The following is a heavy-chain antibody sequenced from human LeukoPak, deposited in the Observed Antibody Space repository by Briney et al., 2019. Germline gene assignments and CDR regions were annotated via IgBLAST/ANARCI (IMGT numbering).Heavy chain of an antibody. CDR2: LSDSSGST. CDR1: GFTFSNYA. V-gene: IGHV3-23*01. CDR3: AKGGAVAGPYYYNMDV. J-gene: IGHJ6*02. Sequence: GGSLRLSCAASGFTFSNYAMTWVRQAPGRGLEWVSALSDSSGSTYYADSVKGRFTISRDNSKNTLYLQMNSLRAEDTAVYYCAKGGAVAGPYYYNMDVWGQGTTVTVSS. D-gene: IGHD6-19*01.